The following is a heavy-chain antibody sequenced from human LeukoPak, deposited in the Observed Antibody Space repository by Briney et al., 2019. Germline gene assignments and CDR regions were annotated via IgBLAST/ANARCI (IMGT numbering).Heavy chain of an antibody. CDR1: GGSLSSSSYY. J-gene: IGHJ4*02. CDR2: IYYSGST. D-gene: IGHD3-22*01. Sequence: SETLSLTCTVSGGSLSSSSYYWGWVRQPPGRGLEWIGSIYYSGSTYYNPSLKSRVTISVDTSKNQFSLKLSSVTAADTAVYYCSRLDYYDSSGYYYYPPYFDYWGQGTLVTVSS. V-gene: IGHV4-39*01. CDR3: SRLDYYDSSGYYYYPPYFDY.